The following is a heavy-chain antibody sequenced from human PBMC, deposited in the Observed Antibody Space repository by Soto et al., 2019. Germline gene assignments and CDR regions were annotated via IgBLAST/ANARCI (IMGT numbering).Heavy chain of an antibody. CDR3: AREDDGGDRDYYGLDV. D-gene: IGHD2-21*02. J-gene: IGHJ6*02. V-gene: IGHV4-31*03. Sequence: TLSLTCTVSGGSISSGGYFWSWIRQHPGKGLEWIGYIYYSGSTYYNPSLKSRVTISVDTSKNQFSLKLSSVTAADTVVYFCAREDDGGDRDYYGLDVWGQGTTVTVSS. CDR2: IYYSGST. CDR1: GGSISSGGYF.